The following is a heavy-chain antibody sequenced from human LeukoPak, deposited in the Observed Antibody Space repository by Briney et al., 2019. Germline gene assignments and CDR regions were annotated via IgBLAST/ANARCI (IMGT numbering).Heavy chain of an antibody. V-gene: IGHV4-38-2*02. D-gene: IGHD2-2*01. CDR1: GYSISNNFY. CDR3: ARASYCSSTSCYAAWYFDL. Sequence: PSETLSLTCTVSGYSISNNFYWAWIRQSPGKGLEWIVSINHSWSTYYNPSLKSRVTISVDTSKNQFSLKLSSVTAADTAVYYCARASYCSSTSCYAAWYFDLWGRGTLVTVSS. CDR2: INHSWST. J-gene: IGHJ2*01.